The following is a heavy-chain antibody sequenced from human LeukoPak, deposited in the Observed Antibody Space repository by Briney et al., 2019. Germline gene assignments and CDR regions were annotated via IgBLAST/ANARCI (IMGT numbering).Heavy chain of an antibody. CDR1: GFTFSSYA. V-gene: IGHV3-30-3*01. Sequence: GGSLRLSCAASGFTFSSYAMHWVRQAPGKGLEWVAVISYDGSNKYYADSVKGRFTISRDDSKNTLYLQMNSLRAEDTAVYYCARDLGYSYGDRTGYWGQGTLVTVSS. J-gene: IGHJ4*02. CDR3: ARDLGYSYGDRTGY. D-gene: IGHD5-18*01. CDR2: ISYDGSNK.